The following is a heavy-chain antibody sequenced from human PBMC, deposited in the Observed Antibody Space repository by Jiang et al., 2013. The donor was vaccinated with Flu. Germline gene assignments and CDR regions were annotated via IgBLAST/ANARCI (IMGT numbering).Heavy chain of an antibody. CDR2: IYYSGST. D-gene: IGHD1-1*01. V-gene: IGHV4-39*01. CDR1: GGSISSSSYY. CDR3: ATHNWNDGDWFDP. Sequence: PSETLSLTCTVSGGSISSSSYYWGWIRQPPGKGLEWIGSIYYSGSTYYNPSLKSRVTISVDTSKNQFSLKLSSVTAADTAVYYCATHNWNDGDWFDPWGQGTLVTVSS. J-gene: IGHJ5*02.